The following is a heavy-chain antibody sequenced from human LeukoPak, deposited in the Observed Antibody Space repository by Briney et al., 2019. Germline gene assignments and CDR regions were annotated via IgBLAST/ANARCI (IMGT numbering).Heavy chain of an antibody. CDR3: ARDELYCSSTSCYEVFDP. CDR1: GGSISSYY. V-gene: IGHV4-4*07. D-gene: IGHD2-2*01. CDR2: IYTSGST. Sequence: SETLSLTCTVPGGSISSYYWSWIRQPAGKGLEWIGRIYTSGSTNYNPTLKSRVTMSVDTSKNQFSLKLSSVTAADTAVYYCARDELYCSSTSCYEVFDPWGQGTLVTVSS. J-gene: IGHJ5*02.